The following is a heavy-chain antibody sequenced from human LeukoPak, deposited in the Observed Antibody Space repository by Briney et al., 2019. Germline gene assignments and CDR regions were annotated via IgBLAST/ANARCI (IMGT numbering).Heavy chain of an antibody. V-gene: IGHV4-34*01. J-gene: IGHJ4*02. CDR3: ARSFRGYCSSTSCPNLDY. CDR1: GGSFSGYY. Sequence: SETLSLTCAVYGGSFSGYYWSWIRQPPGKGLEWIGEINHSGSTNYNPSPKSRVTISVDTSKNQFSLKLSSVTAADTAVYYCARSFRGYCSSTSCPNLDYWGQGTLVTVSS. CDR2: INHSGST. D-gene: IGHD2-2*01.